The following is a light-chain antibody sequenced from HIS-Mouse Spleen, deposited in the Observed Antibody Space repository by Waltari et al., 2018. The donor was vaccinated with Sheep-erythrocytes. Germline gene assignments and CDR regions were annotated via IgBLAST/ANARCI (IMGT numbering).Light chain of an antibody. CDR3: CSDAGSSTLV. V-gene: IGLV2-23*01. Sequence: QSALTQPASVSGSPGQSITISCTGTSSDVGSYNLVSWYQQHPGKAPKLMIYEGRKRTSGFSNRFSGSKSGNTASLTISGLQAEDEADYYCCSDAGSSTLVFGGGTKLTVL. CDR1: SSDVGSYNL. J-gene: IGLJ2*01. CDR2: EGR.